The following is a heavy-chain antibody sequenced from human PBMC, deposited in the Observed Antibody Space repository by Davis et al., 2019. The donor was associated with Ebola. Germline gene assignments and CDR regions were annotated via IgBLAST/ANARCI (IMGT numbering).Heavy chain of an antibody. V-gene: IGHV3-21*04. D-gene: IGHD1-26*01. CDR1: GFTFSSYW. CDR3: AKGPEGGAYTQIDH. Sequence: GGSLRLSCAASGFTFSSYWMSWVRQAPGKGLEWVSSISISSAFIYYADSVKGRFTVSRDNAKNSLYLQMNSLRAEDTAFYYCAKGPEGGAYTQIDHWGQGTLVSVSS. J-gene: IGHJ4*02. CDR2: ISISSAFI.